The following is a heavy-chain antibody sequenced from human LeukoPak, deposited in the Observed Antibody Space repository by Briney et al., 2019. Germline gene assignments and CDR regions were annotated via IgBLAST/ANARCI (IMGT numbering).Heavy chain of an antibody. CDR3: ARVTGATTHWFDP. D-gene: IGHD1-26*01. CDR2: ISSSSSYR. Sequence: GGSLRLSCAASGFTFSSYSMNWVRQTPGKGLEWVSSISSSSSYRYYADSVKGRFTISRDNAKNSLYLQMNSLRAGDTAVYYCARVTGATTHWFDPWGQGTLVTVSS. V-gene: IGHV3-21*04. CDR1: GFTFSSYS. J-gene: IGHJ5*02.